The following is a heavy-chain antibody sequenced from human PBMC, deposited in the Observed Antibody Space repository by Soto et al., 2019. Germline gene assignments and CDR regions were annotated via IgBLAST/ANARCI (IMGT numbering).Heavy chain of an antibody. J-gene: IGHJ4*02. D-gene: IGHD2-8*01. CDR2: IWYDGSNK. CDR3: ARDYVWAFDY. CDR1: GFTFSSYG. Sequence: QVQLVESGGGVVQPGRSLRLSCAASGFTFSSYGMHWVRQAPGKGLEWVAVIWYDGSNKYYADSVKGRFTISRDNSKNTLYLPMNSLRAEDTAVYYCARDYVWAFDYWGQGTLVTVSS. V-gene: IGHV3-33*01.